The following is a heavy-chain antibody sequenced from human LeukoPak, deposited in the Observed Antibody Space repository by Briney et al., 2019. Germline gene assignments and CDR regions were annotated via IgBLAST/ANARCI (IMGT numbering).Heavy chain of an antibody. V-gene: IGHV1-2*02. D-gene: IGHD6-13*01. CDR2: INPNSGGT. J-gene: IGHJ6*03. Sequence: ASVKVSCKASGYTFTGYYMHWVRQAPGQGLEWMGWINPNSGGTNYAQKFQGRVTMTRDTPISTAYMELSRLRSDDTAVYYCARETDSSSWYGSYYYMDVWGKGTTVAVSS. CDR1: GYTFTGYY. CDR3: ARETDSSSWYGSYYYMDV.